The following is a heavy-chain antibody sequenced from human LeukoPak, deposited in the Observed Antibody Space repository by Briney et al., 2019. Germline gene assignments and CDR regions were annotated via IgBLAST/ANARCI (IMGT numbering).Heavy chain of an antibody. CDR1: GFTVSSNY. Sequence: GGSLRLSCAASGFTVSSNYMGWVRQAPGKGLEWVSVIYSGGSTYYADSVKGRFTISRHNSKDTLYLQMNSLRAEDTAVYYCARVSLWFGSAWGQGTLVTVSS. V-gene: IGHV3-53*04. CDR2: IYSGGST. CDR3: ARVSLWFGSA. J-gene: IGHJ5*02. D-gene: IGHD3-10*01.